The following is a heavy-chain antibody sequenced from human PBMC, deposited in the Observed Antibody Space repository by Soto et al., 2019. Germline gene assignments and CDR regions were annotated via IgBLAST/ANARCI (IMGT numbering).Heavy chain of an antibody. Sequence: GGSLRLSCAASGFTFSNAWMSWVRQAPGKGLNWVGRIKSKTDGGTTDYAAPVKGRFTISRDDSKNTLYLQMNSLKTEDTAVYYCTTDRDYDILTGYYRIGYWGQGTLVTVSS. V-gene: IGHV3-15*01. CDR3: TTDRDYDILTGYYRIGY. J-gene: IGHJ4*02. D-gene: IGHD3-9*01. CDR1: GFTFSNAW. CDR2: IKSKTDGGTT.